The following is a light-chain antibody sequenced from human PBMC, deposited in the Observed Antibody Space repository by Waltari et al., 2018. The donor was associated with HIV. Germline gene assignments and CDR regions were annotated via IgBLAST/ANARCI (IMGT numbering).Light chain of an antibody. CDR3: QQYDSLPLT. J-gene: IGKJ3*01. Sequence: DIQMTQSPSSLSASVGDRVTITCQASQDISKYLSWHQQKPGKAPRLLISDASNLQTGVPSRFSGSGSGTDFTFTISSLQPEDIATYFCQQYDSLPLTFGPGTKVDIK. CDR1: QDISKY. CDR2: DAS. V-gene: IGKV1-33*01.